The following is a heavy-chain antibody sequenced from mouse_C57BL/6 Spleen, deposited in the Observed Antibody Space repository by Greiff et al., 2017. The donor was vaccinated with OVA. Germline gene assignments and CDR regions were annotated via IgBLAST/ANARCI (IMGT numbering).Heavy chain of an antibody. CDR2: IRSKSNNYAT. Sequence: EVKLVESGGGLVQPKGSLKLSCAASGFSFNTYAMNWVRQAPGKGLEWVARIRSKSNNYATYYADSVKDRFTISRDDSESMLYLQMNNLKTEDTAMYYCVRQAGVEFAYWGQGTLVTVSA. CDR3: VRQAGVEFAY. J-gene: IGHJ3*01. V-gene: IGHV10-1*01. D-gene: IGHD3-3*01. CDR1: GFSFNTYA.